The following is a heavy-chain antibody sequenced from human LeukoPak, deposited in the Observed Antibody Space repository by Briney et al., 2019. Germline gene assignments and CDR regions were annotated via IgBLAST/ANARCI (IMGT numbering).Heavy chain of an antibody. D-gene: IGHD6-13*01. CDR3: ARDQMNIAAAGAYFDY. CDR2: IGAYNGNT. Sequence: ASVKVSCKASGYTFTSFGISWVRQAPGQGLEWMGWIGAYNGNTKYGQKLQGRVTMTTDTSTSTAYMELRSLRSDDAAVYYCARDQMNIAAAGAYFDYWGRGTLVTVSS. J-gene: IGHJ4*02. V-gene: IGHV1-18*01. CDR1: GYTFTSFG.